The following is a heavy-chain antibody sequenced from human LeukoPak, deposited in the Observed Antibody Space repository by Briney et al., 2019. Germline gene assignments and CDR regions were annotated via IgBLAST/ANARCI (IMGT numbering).Heavy chain of an antibody. CDR1: GGTFSSYT. CDR3: AIRYGAGSSYFDY. CDR2: IIPILGIA. D-gene: IGHD3-10*01. V-gene: IGHV1-69*02. Sequence: SVKVSCKASGGTFSSYTISWVRQAPGQGLEWMGRIIPILGIANYAQKFQGRVTITADKSTSTAYMELSSLRSEDTAVYYCAIRYGAGSSYFDYWGQGTLVTVSS. J-gene: IGHJ4*02.